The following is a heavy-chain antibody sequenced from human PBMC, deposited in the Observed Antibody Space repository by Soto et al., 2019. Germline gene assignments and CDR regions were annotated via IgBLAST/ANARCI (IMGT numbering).Heavy chain of an antibody. CDR3: AKVFYYYDSSGYYYFDY. CDR2: ISGSGSTI. CDR1: GFTFSSYA. D-gene: IGHD3-22*01. Sequence: PGGSLRLSCAASGFTFSSYAVSWVRQAPGKGREWISSISGSGSTIYYADSVKGRFTTSRDNSKNTLYLQMSSLRAEDTAVYYCAKVFYYYDSSGYYYFDYWGQGTLVTVSS. V-gene: IGHV3-23*01. J-gene: IGHJ4*02.